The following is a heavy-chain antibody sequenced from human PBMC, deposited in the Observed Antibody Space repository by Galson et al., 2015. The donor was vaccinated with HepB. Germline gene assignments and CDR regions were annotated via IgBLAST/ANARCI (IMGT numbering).Heavy chain of an antibody. Sequence: SVKVSCKASGGTFSSYTISWVRQAPGQGLEWMGRIIPILGIANYAQKFQGRVTITADKSTSTAYMELSSLRSEDTAVYYCARGRIDSSGWFDYWGQGTLVTVSS. V-gene: IGHV1-69*02. CDR2: IIPILGIA. J-gene: IGHJ4*02. D-gene: IGHD6-19*01. CDR3: ARGRIDSSGWFDY. CDR1: GGTFSSYT.